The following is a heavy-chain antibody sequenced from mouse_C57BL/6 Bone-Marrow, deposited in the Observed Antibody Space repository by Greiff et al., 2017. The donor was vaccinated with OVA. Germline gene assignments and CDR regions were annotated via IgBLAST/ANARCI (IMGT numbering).Heavy chain of an antibody. CDR1: GFTFSSYA. V-gene: IGHV5-4*01. J-gene: IGHJ2*01. CDR3: ARDRGGITVVESLYYFDY. CDR2: ISDGGSYT. D-gene: IGHD1-1*01. Sequence: EVQVVESGGGLVKPGGSLKLSCAASGFTFSSYAMSWVRQTPEKRLEWVATISDGGSYTYYPDNVKGRFTITRDNAKNNLYLQMSHLKSEDTAMYYCARDRGGITVVESLYYFDYWGQGTTLTVSS.